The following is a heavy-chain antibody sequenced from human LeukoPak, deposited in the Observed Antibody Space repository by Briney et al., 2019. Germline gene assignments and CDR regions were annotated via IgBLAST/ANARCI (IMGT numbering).Heavy chain of an antibody. J-gene: IGHJ4*02. CDR2: IDPSDSET. Sequence: GESLKISCKASGYSFTSYWIGWVRQMPGKGLEWMGIIDPSDSETRYTPSFQGQVTISVDKSLTTADLQWNSLKASDTAMYYCARQTAMGRSGDYWGQGTLITVSS. D-gene: IGHD5-18*01. CDR3: ARQTAMGRSGDY. CDR1: GYSFTSYW. V-gene: IGHV5-51*01.